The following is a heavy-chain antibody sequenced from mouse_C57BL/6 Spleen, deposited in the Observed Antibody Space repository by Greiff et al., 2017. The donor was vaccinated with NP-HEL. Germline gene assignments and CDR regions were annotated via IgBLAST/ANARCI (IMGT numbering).Heavy chain of an antibody. D-gene: IGHD1-1*01. CDR3: ARNYYGSSTWFAY. Sequence: QVQLKQPGAELVKPGASVKLSCKASGYTFTSYWMHWVKQRPGQGLEWIGMIHPNSGSTNYNEKFKSKATLTVDKSSSTAYMQLSSLTSEDSAVDYCARNYYGSSTWFAYWGQGTLLTVSA. CDR1: GYTFTSYW. V-gene: IGHV1-64*01. CDR2: IHPNSGST. J-gene: IGHJ3*01.